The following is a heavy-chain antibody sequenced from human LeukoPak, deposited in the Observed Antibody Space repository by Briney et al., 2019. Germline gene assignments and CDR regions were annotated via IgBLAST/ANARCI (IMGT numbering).Heavy chain of an antibody. CDR2: IYYSGST. V-gene: IGHV4-31*03. CDR1: GGSISSGGYY. D-gene: IGHD5-18*01. CDR3: ARARDTAMGPALFDY. J-gene: IGHJ4*02. Sequence: SETPSLTCTVSGGSISSGGYYWSWIRQHPGKGLEWIGYIYYSGSTYYNPSLKSRVTISVDTSKNQFSLKLSSVTAADTAVYYCARARDTAMGPALFDYWGQGTLVTVSS.